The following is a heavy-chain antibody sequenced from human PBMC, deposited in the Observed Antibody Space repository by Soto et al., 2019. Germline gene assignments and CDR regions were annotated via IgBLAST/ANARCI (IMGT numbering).Heavy chain of an antibody. Sequence: PSETLCLTCTVAGGYISSGGYYWSWIRQHPGKGLEWIGYIYYSGSTYYNPSLKSRVTISVDTSKNQFSLKLSSVTAADTAVYYCARGIFVRYCSSTSSPPGCYYGMDVWGQGTTVTVSS. CDR3: ARGIFVRYCSSTSSPPGCYYGMDV. CDR2: IYYSGST. J-gene: IGHJ6*02. D-gene: IGHD2-2*01. CDR1: GGYISSGGYY. V-gene: IGHV4-31*03.